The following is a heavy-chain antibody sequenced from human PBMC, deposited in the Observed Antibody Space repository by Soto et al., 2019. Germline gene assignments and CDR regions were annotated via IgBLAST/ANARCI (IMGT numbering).Heavy chain of an antibody. D-gene: IGHD2-15*01. CDR1: GYTFTSYD. CDR3: ARELRGSYPDY. V-gene: IGHV1-8*01. CDR2: MNPNSGNT. J-gene: IGHJ4*02. Sequence: QVQLVQSGAEVKKPGASVNVSCKASGYTFTSYDINWVRPATGQGLEWMGWMNPNSGNTGYAQKFQGRVTMTSNTSISTAYMELSSLGSEDAAVYYCARELRGSYPDYWGQGTLVTVSS.